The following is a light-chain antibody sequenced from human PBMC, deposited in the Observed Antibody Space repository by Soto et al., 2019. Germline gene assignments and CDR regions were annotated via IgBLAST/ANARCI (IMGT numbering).Light chain of an antibody. CDR1: SSDVGGFNY. V-gene: IGLV2-14*03. Sequence: QSVLTQDASVSGSPGQSITISCTGTSSDVGGFNYVSWYQQHPGKAPKLMIYDVFTRPSGVSNRFSGSKSGNTASLTISALQAEDEADYYCPSCTSTSPYVFASGTKV. J-gene: IGLJ1*01. CDR3: PSCTSTSPYV. CDR2: DVF.